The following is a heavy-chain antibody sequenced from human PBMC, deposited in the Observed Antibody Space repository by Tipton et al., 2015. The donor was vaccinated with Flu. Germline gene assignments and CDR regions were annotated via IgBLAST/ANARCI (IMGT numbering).Heavy chain of an antibody. J-gene: IGHJ6*02. Sequence: QLVQSGADVKKPGSSVKVSCKASGGTFNDYVINWVRQAPGQGLEWMGGIIPLYDTTNHAQRFQGRVTMTADESTSTAYMELSSLRSEDTAVYYCARVDITTSYYYSAMDVWGQGTTVSVSS. D-gene: IGHD3-10*01. CDR1: GGTFNDYV. CDR2: IIPLYDTT. V-gene: IGHV1-69*01. CDR3: ARVDITTSYYYSAMDV.